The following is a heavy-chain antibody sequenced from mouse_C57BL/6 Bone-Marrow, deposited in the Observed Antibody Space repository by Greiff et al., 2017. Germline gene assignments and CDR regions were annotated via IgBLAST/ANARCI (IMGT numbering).Heavy chain of an antibody. CDR1: GFNIKDYY. CDR3: TTSEYGYAMDY. Sequence: EVQLQQSGAELVRPGASVKLSCTASGFNIKDYYMHWVKQRPEQGLEWIGRIDPEDGDTESAPKFQGKATMTADTSSNTAYLQLSSLTAEDTAVYYCTTSEYGYAMDYWGQGTSVTVSS. D-gene: IGHD1-1*02. V-gene: IGHV14-1*01. CDR2: IDPEDGDT. J-gene: IGHJ4*01.